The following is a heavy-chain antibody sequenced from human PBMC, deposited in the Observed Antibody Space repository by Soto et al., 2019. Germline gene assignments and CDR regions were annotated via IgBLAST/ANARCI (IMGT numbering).Heavy chain of an antibody. V-gene: IGHV3-30*18. J-gene: IGHJ3*02. CDR3: AKAWSGSHGAFDM. Sequence: QVQLVESGGGVVQPGRSLRLSCAASGFIFSTYGMHWVRQAPGKGLEWVAVISYDGSNQYYEDSVKGRFTISRDNSKNPLYLQMNSLRVEDTAVYYCAKAWSGSHGAFDMWGQGTMVTVSA. D-gene: IGHD2-8*02. CDR2: ISYDGSNQ. CDR1: GFIFSTYG.